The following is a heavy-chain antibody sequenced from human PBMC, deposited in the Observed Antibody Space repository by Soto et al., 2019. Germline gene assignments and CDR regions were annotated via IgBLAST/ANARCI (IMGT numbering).Heavy chain of an antibody. Sequence: SVKVSCKASGFTFTSSAMQWVRQARGQRLEWKGRIVVGSGNTNYAQKFQERVTITRDMSTSTAYMELSSLRSEDTAVYYCAADQRFGYGDFGYWGQGTLVTVSS. J-gene: IGHJ4*02. V-gene: IGHV1-58*02. CDR1: GFTFTSSA. D-gene: IGHD4-17*01. CDR2: IVVGSGNT. CDR3: AADQRFGYGDFGY.